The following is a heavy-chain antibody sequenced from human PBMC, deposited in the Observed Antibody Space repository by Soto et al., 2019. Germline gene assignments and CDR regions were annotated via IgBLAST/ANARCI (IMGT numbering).Heavy chain of an antibody. CDR1: GFSLSTSGVG. CDR2: IYWDADK. D-gene: IGHD2-15*01. J-gene: IGHJ4*02. CDR3: AHRPSYCSGGSCYSGFDY. Sequence: QITLKESGPTLVKPTQTLTLTCTFSGFSLSTSGVGVGWIRQPPGKALEWLALIYWDADKRYSPSLKSRLTITKATSTNQVVLTMPNMAPVDTATYYCAHRPSYCSGGSCYSGFDYWGQGTLVTVSS. V-gene: IGHV2-5*02.